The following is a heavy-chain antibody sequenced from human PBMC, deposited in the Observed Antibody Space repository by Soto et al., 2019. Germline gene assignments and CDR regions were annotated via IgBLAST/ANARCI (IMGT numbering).Heavy chain of an antibody. J-gene: IGHJ4*02. Sequence: GGSLRLSCAASGFTFSSYAMSWVRQAPGKGLEWVSAISGSGGSTYYADSVKGRFTISRDNSKNTLYLQMNSLRAEDTAVYYCAKVLDRVLSGYYYFDYWGQGTLVTVSS. D-gene: IGHD3-3*01. V-gene: IGHV3-23*01. CDR1: GFTFSSYA. CDR3: AKVLDRVLSGYYYFDY. CDR2: ISGSGGST.